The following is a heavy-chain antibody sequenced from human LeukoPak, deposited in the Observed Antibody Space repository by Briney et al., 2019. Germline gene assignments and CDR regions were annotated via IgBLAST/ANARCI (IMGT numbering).Heavy chain of an antibody. D-gene: IGHD7-27*01. CDR3: AKVLTGSQDY. CDR2: IGGGGENT. CDR1: GFTFSSYA. Sequence: PGGSLRLSCAASGFTFSSYAMRWVRQAPGKGLEWLSTIGGGGENTYYADSVRGRFTISRDNSKNTVYLQMKSLRAEDTAVYFCAKVLTGSQDYWGQGTLVTVSS. V-gene: IGHV3-23*01. J-gene: IGHJ4*02.